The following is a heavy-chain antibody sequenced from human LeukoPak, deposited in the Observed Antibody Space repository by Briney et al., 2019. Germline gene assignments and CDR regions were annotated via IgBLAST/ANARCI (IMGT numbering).Heavy chain of an antibody. CDR2: INPSGGST. D-gene: IGHD3-10*01. V-gene: IGHV1-46*01. Sequence: ASVKVSCKASGYTFTSYYMHWVRQAPGQGLEWMGIINPSGGSTSYAQKFQGRVTMTRDTSTSTVYMELSSLRSEDTAVYYCARGVRGALSYYYYGMDVWGQGTTVTVSS. CDR3: ARGVRGALSYYYYGMDV. J-gene: IGHJ6*02. CDR1: GYTFTSYY.